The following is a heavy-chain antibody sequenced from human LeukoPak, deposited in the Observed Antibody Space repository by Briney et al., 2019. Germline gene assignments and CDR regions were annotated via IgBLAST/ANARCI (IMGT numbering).Heavy chain of an antibody. J-gene: IGHJ3*02. Sequence: ASVKVSCKASGYTFSNYEINWVRQASGHGLEWMGWMSPHSGNTDYSQKFQGRVTMTRDMSTSTVYMELSSLRSEDTAVYYCARELNGRWLQSTHAFDIWGQGTMVTVSS. CDR1: GYTFSNYE. V-gene: IGHV1-8*02. D-gene: IGHD5-24*01. CDR2: MSPHSGNT. CDR3: ARELNGRWLQSTHAFDI.